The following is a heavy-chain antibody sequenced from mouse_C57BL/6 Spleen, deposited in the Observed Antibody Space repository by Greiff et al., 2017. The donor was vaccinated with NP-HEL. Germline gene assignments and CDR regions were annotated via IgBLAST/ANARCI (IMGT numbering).Heavy chain of an antibody. V-gene: IGHV3-6*01. D-gene: IGHD2-3*01. CDR3: ARWNDGYLDY. CDR2: ISYDGSN. CDR1: GYSITSGYF. Sequence: EVKLVESGPGLVKPSQSLSLTCSVTGYSITSGYFWNWIRQLPGNQLEWMGYISYDGSNNYNPSFKNRISITRDTSKNQFFLKLNSVTTEDTATYCCARWNDGYLDYWGQGTTLTVSS. J-gene: IGHJ2*01.